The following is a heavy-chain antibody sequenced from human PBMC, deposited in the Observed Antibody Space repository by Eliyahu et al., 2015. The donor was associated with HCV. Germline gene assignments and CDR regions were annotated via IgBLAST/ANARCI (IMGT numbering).Heavy chain of an antibody. CDR1: GFTFSNYG. J-gene: IGHJ4*02. CDR3: AKEDLGYCTNGVCPFDY. D-gene: IGHD2-8*01. V-gene: IGHV3-30*18. CDR2: ISYDGSSK. Sequence: QVHLVESGGGVVQPGRSLRLSCTVSGFTFSNYGMHWVRQAPGKGLGWVAVISYDGSSKYYAESVKGRFTISRDNSKNTLYLQMNSLRAEDTAVYYCAKEDLGYCTNGVCPFDYWGQGTLVTVSS.